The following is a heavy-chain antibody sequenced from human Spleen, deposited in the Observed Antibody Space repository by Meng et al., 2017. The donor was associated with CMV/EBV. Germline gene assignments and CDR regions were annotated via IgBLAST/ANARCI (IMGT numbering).Heavy chain of an antibody. CDR2: MTGSGGTT. J-gene: IGHJ4*02. D-gene: IGHD6-6*01. V-gene: IGHV3-23*01. CDR1: GFTFSNYA. Sequence: ETLSLTCAASGFTFSNYAMSWVRQAPGKGLEWVSGMTGSGGTTNDADSVKGRFTISRDNSKNTLYLQMNSLRGEDTAVYYCAKGDAYSTSSHLHYWGQGTLVTVSS. CDR3: AKGDAYSTSSHLHY.